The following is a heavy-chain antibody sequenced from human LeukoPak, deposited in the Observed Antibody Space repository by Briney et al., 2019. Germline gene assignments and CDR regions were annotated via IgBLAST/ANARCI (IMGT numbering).Heavy chain of an antibody. J-gene: IGHJ4*02. Sequence: PGGSLRLSCAASGFTFSSYSMNWVRQAPGKGLEWVSSISSSSSYIYYADSVKGRFTISRCNAKNSLDLQLNRLSAGAAAVYYCARDCSSTSCYLAYWGQGTLVTVSS. CDR1: GFTFSSYS. CDR2: ISSSSSYI. D-gene: IGHD2-2*01. V-gene: IGHV3-21*01. CDR3: ARDCSSTSCYLAY.